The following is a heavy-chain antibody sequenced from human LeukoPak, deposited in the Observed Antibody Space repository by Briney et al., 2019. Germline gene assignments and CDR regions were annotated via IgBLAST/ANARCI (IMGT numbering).Heavy chain of an antibody. Sequence: SETLSLTCAVYGGSFSGYYWSWIRQPPGKGLEWIGEINHSGSTNYNPSLKSRVTISVDTSKNQFSLKLSSLTAADTAVYYCARIGATYPHYYMDVWGKGTTVTVSS. CDR1: GGSFSGYY. CDR3: ARIGATYPHYYMDV. CDR2: INHSGST. V-gene: IGHV4-34*01. J-gene: IGHJ6*03. D-gene: IGHD3-16*01.